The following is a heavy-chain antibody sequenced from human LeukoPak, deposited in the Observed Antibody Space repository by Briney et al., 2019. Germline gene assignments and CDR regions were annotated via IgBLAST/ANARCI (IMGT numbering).Heavy chain of an antibody. CDR1: GGSISSGGYY. CDR2: IYYSGST. Sequence: PSETLSLTCTVSGGSISSGGYYWSWIRQHPGKGLEWIGYIYYSGSTYYNPSPKSRVTISVDTSKNQFSLKLSSVTAADTAVYYCARAEDDSSGYFPIWSAFDIWGQGTMVTVSS. CDR3: ARAEDDSSGYFPIWSAFDI. V-gene: IGHV4-31*03. J-gene: IGHJ3*02. D-gene: IGHD3-22*01.